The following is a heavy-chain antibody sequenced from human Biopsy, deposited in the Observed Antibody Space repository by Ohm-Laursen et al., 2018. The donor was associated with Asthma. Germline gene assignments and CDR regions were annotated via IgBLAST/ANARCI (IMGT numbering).Heavy chain of an antibody. D-gene: IGHD3-10*01. Sequence: ASVKVSCKAPGYTFNSAGITWVRQAPGQGLEWMGWISVYNGNTKVAQKLQDRVTMITDTSTNTAYMELRSLRSDDTAVYFCARAVDYSHYYGIDVWGQGTTVTVS. CDR1: GYTFNSAG. CDR2: ISVYNGNT. CDR3: ARAVDYSHYYGIDV. J-gene: IGHJ6*02. V-gene: IGHV1-18*01.